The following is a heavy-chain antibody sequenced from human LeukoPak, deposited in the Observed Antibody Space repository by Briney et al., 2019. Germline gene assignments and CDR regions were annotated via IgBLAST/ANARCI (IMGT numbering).Heavy chain of an antibody. V-gene: IGHV4-39*07. CDR2: IYYSGST. D-gene: IGHD6-25*01. CDR1: GGSISSSSYY. J-gene: IGHJ4*02. CDR3: ARMAAKEEIDY. Sequence: SETLSLTCTVSGGSISSSSYYWGWIRQPPGKGLEWIGSIYYSGSTYYNPSLKSRVTISVDTSKNQFSLKLSSVTAADTAVYYCARMAAKEEIDYWGQGTLVTVSS.